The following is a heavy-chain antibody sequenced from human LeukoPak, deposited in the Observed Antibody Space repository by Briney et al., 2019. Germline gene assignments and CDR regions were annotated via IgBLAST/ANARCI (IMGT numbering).Heavy chain of an antibody. J-gene: IGHJ4*02. Sequence: PSETLSLTCSVSVYSISSGYYWGWIRQPPGKGLEWIGKIYHGGTTYYNPSLKSRVTISVDASNNQFSLNLSSVTAADTAIYYCARDLSILGDNFDSWGQGTLVTVSS. CDR3: ARDLSILGDNFDS. V-gene: IGHV4-38-2*02. CDR1: VYSISSGYY. CDR2: IYHGGTT. D-gene: IGHD1-26*01.